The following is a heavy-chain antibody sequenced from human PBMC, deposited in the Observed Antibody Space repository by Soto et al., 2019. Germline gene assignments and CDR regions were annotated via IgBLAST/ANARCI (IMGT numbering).Heavy chain of an antibody. J-gene: IGHJ3*02. D-gene: IGHD1-26*01. CDR3: ARLWGVGATFAFDI. Sequence: QLQLQESGPGLVKPSETLSLTCTVSGGSISSSSYYWGWIRQPPGKGLEWIGSIYYSGSTYYNPSLKSRVTISVDTSKNQFSLKLSSVTAADTAVYYCARLWGVGATFAFDIWGQGTMVTVSS. CDR2: IYYSGST. CDR1: GGSISSSSYY. V-gene: IGHV4-39*01.